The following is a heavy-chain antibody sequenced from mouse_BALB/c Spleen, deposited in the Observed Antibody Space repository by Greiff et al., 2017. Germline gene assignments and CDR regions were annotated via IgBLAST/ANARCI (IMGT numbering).Heavy chain of an antibody. V-gene: IGHV2-2*02. CDR2: IWSGGST. J-gene: IGHJ2*01. Sequence: VQLVESGPGLVQPSQSLSITCTVSGFSLTSYGVHWVRQSPGKGLEWLGVIWSGGSTDYNAAFISRLSISKDNSKSQVFFKMNSLQANDTAIYYCARNSGSSYYFDYWGQGTTLTVSS. CDR1: GFSLTSYG. D-gene: IGHD1-1*01. CDR3: ARNSGSSYYFDY.